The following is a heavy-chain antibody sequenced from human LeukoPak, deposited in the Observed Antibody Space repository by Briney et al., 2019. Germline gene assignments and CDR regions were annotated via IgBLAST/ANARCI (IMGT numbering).Heavy chain of an antibody. CDR2: ISGSGGST. J-gene: IGHJ6*02. D-gene: IGHD3-22*01. CDR1: GFTFSSFA. Sequence: PGGSLRLSCAASGFTFSSFAMSWVRQAPGKGLEWVSAISGSGGSTYYADSVKGRFTISRDNSKNTLYLQMNSLSAEDTAVYYCARDYYDSSGYYYLYYYYGMDVWGQGTTVTVSS. V-gene: IGHV3-23*01. CDR3: ARDYYDSSGYYYLYYYYGMDV.